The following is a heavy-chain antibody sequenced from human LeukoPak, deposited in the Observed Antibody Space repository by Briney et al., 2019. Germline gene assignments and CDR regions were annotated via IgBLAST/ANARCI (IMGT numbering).Heavy chain of an antibody. Sequence: GASVKVSCKATGGTFSSYAISWVRQAPGQGLEWMGGIIPIFGTANYAQKFQGRVTITADKSTSTAYMELSSLRSEDTAVYYCARGGSWAQSKYWGQGTLVTVSS. D-gene: IGHD6-13*01. V-gene: IGHV1-69*06. CDR2: IIPIFGTA. CDR3: ARGGSWAQSKY. J-gene: IGHJ4*02. CDR1: GGTFSSYA.